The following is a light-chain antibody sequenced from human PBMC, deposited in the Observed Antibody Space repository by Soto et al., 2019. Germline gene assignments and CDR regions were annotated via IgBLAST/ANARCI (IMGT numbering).Light chain of an antibody. J-gene: IGKJ4*01. V-gene: IGKV3-15*01. CDR3: QQYNNWPPLT. Sequence: EIVMTQSPATLSVSPGDRATLSCRASQSVGSNLAWYQQKPCQAHRLLIYGASTRATGIPARFSGSASGTEFPLTISSLQSEDFAVYYCQQYNNWPPLTFGGGNKVAIK. CDR2: GAS. CDR1: QSVGSN.